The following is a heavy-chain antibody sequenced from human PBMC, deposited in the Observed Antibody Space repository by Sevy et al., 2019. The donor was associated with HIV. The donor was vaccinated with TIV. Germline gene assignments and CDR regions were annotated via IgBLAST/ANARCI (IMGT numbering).Heavy chain of an antibody. CDR2: ISGSDNTI. CDR3: ARDHVKDGDLGDYYYFAMDV. V-gene: IGHV3-11*01. J-gene: IGHJ6*02. CDR1: GFTFSDYY. D-gene: IGHD4-17*01. Sequence: GSLRLSCAASGFTFSDYYMSWIRLAPGKGLEWLSYISGSDNTIYYADSVKGRFTISRDNAKNSLYLQMNSLRAEDTAVYYCARDHVKDGDLGDYYYFAMDVWGQGTSVTVSS.